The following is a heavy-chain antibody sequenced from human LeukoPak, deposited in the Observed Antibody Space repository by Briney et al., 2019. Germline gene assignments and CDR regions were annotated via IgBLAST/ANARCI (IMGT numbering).Heavy chain of an antibody. CDR2: ISSSGSTI. J-gene: IGHJ6*02. Sequence: GGSLRLSCAASGFTFSDYYMSWIRQAPWKGLEWVSYISSSGSTIYYADSVKGRFTISRDNAKNSLYLQMNSLRAEDTAVYYCARVAYSGGSCYSVYYYGMVVWGQGTTVTVSS. CDR3: ARVAYSGGSCYSVYYYGMVV. D-gene: IGHD2-15*01. CDR1: GFTFSDYY. V-gene: IGHV3-11*01.